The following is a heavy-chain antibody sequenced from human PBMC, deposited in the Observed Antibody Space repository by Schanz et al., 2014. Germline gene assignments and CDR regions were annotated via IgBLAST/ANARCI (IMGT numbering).Heavy chain of an antibody. CDR1: GNTITKFA. CDR3: ARVTTGYDS. Sequence: QVQLLQSGAEVKKPGASVRLSCKVSGNTITKFAMHWVRQAPGKGLEWMGGFDPEDGQTFYAQNIQGRATMTEDTSTDTAYMELRSLTSEDTAIYYCARVTTGYDSWGQGTLVTVSS. J-gene: IGHJ4*02. V-gene: IGHV1-24*01. CDR2: FDPEDGQT. D-gene: IGHD5-12*01.